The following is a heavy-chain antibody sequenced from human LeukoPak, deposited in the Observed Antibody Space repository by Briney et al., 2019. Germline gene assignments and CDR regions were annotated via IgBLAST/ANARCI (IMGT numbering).Heavy chain of an antibody. Sequence: GGSLRLSCAASGFIFSHHGMHWVRQAPGKGLEWVAVIWSDSTNRFYADSVKGRFTISRDNSQNTVFLQMNSLRVRDTAIYYCARDAQRGFDYSNSLKNWGHGTLVTVSS. J-gene: IGHJ4*01. CDR2: IWSDSTNR. CDR3: ARDAQRGFDYSNSLKN. V-gene: IGHV3-33*01. D-gene: IGHD4-11*01. CDR1: GFIFSHHG.